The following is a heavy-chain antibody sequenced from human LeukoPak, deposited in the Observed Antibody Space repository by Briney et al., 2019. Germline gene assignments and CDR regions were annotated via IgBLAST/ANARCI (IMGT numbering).Heavy chain of an antibody. V-gene: IGHV3-23*01. CDR2: ISGTGSST. CDR1: GFTFSSYA. Sequence: GGSLRLSCAASGFTFSSYAMSWVRQAPGKGLEWVSAISGTGSSTYSADSVKGPFTISRDNSKSTLYLQMNTLRAEDTAVYYCAKSPYGLGTYAIAGDYWGRGTLVTVSS. D-gene: IGHD3-10*01. CDR3: AKSPYGLGTYAIAGDY. J-gene: IGHJ4*02.